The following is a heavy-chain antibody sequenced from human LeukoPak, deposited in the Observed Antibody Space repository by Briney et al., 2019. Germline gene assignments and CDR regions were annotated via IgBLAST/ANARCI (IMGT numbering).Heavy chain of an antibody. D-gene: IGHD3-22*01. J-gene: IGHJ4*02. CDR1: GFTFSNYW. CDR2: IYSGGST. CDR3: AKAHDSSGYPDY. V-gene: IGHV3-66*01. Sequence: GGSLRLSCAASGFTFSNYWMHWVRQAPGKGLEWVSVIYSGGSTYYADSVKGRFTISRDNSKNTLYLQMNSLRAEDTAVYYCAKAHDSSGYPDYWGQGTLVTVSS.